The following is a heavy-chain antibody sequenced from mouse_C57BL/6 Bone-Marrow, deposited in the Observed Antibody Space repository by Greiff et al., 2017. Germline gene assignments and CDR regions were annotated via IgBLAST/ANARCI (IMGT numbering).Heavy chain of an antibody. J-gene: IGHJ2*01. CDR3: AISSSGALYFDY. CDR2: IYPGDGDT. D-gene: IGHD3-2*02. Sequence: VQLQESGAELVKPGASVKISCKASGYAFSSYWMNWVKQRPGKGLEWIGQIYPGDGDTNYNGKFKGKATLTADKSSSTAYMQLSSLTSEDSAVYFCAISSSGALYFDYWGQGTTLTVAS. CDR1: GYAFSSYW. V-gene: IGHV1-80*01.